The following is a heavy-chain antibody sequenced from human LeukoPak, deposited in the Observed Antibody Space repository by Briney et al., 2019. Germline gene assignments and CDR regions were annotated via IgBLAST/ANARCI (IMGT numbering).Heavy chain of an antibody. CDR1: GGSISSGSYY. CDR2: IYTSGST. CDR3: ARDPLCSSTSCPYYYYYMDV. V-gene: IGHV4-61*02. J-gene: IGHJ6*03. Sequence: SETLSLTCTVSGGSISSGSYYWSWIRQPAGKGLEWIGRIYTSGSTNYNPSLKSRVTISVDTSKNQFSLKLSSVTAADTAVYYCARDPLCSSTSCPYYYYYMDVWGKGTTVTVSS. D-gene: IGHD2-2*01.